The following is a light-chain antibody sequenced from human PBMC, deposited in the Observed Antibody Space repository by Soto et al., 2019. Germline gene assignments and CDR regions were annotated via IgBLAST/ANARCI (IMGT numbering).Light chain of an antibody. CDR3: QQYDDLPLT. Sequence: DIQLTQAPSSLSASVGDRITITCQASRDIAHYLSWYQQKPGKAPQLLVYDASKLQTGVPSRFSGSDFGTDFTFAISSLQPEDRATYFCQQYDDLPLTFGGGTKVEIK. CDR2: DAS. V-gene: IGKV1-33*01. J-gene: IGKJ4*01. CDR1: RDIAHY.